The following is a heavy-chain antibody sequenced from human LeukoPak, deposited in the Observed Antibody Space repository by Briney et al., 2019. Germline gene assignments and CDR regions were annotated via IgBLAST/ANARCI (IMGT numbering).Heavy chain of an antibody. V-gene: IGHV4-59*01. CDR2: IHYTWNA. J-gene: IGHJ6*02. CDR3: ARVASKGGMDV. CDR1: GGSIGSYH. Sequence: SETLSLTCSVSGGSIGSYHWSWIRQTPGKGLEWIGHIHYTWNAKYNPSLKSRVTISLDRSNNQFSLRLSSVTAADSAVYFCARVASKGGMDVWGQGTTVTVS.